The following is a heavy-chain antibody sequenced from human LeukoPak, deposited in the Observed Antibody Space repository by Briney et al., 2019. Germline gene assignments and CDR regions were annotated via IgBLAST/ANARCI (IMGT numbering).Heavy chain of an antibody. V-gene: IGHV3-23*01. J-gene: IGHJ4*02. D-gene: IGHD6-13*01. Sequence: AGSLSLSCAASGFTFSSYAMSWVRQAPGKGLEWVSAVSGSGGSTYYADSVKGRFTISRDNSKSTLYLQMNSLRAEDTAVYYCAKDLRIAAAGADGGQGTLVSVSS. CDR1: GFTFSSYA. CDR2: VSGSGGST. CDR3: AKDLRIAAAGAD.